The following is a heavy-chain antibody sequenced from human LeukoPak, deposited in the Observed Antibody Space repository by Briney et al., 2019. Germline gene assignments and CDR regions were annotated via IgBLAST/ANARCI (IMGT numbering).Heavy chain of an antibody. CDR3: ARGDIVVVPAAISYMDV. CDR1: GFTFSSYW. J-gene: IGHJ6*03. CDR2: INSDGSST. Sequence: GGSLRLFCAASGFTFSSYWMHWARQAPGKGLVWVSRINSDGSSTSYADSVKGRFTISRDNAKNTLYLQMNSLRAEDTAVYYCARGDIVVVPAAISYMDVWGKGATVTVSS. V-gene: IGHV3-74*01. D-gene: IGHD2-2*01.